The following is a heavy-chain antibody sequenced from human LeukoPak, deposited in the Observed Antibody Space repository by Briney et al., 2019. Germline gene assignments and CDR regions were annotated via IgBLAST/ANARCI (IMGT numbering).Heavy chain of an antibody. Sequence: ASVKVSCKXSGYTFTSYGISWVRQAPGQGLEWMGWISAYNGNTNYAQKLQGRVTMTTDTSTSTAYMELRSLRSDDTAVYYCARDKPTVTTPNWFDPWGPGTLVTVSS. CDR1: GYTFTSYG. J-gene: IGHJ5*02. CDR2: ISAYNGNT. V-gene: IGHV1-18*01. CDR3: ARDKPTVTTPNWFDP. D-gene: IGHD4-17*01.